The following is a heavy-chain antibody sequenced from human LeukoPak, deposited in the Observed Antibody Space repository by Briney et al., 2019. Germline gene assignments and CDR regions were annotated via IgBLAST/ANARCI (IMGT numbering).Heavy chain of an antibody. CDR1: GFTFSSYG. CDR3: ARVGPIYYDSSGYSTSFDY. Sequence: GSLRLSCAASGFTFSSYGMHWVRQAPGKGLEWVAVIWYDGSNKYYADSVKGRFTISRDNSKNTLYLQMNSLRAEDTAVYYCARVGPIYYDSSGYSTSFDYWGQGTLVTVSS. J-gene: IGHJ4*02. V-gene: IGHV3-33*01. D-gene: IGHD3-22*01. CDR2: IWYDGSNK.